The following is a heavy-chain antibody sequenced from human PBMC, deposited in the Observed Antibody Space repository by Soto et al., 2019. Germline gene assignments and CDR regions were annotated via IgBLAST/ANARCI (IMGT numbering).Heavy chain of an antibody. CDR3: ASSTIDYDFWSGYSKIDY. Sequence: PGGSLRLSCAASGFTFSSYEMNWVRQAPGKGLEWVSYISSSGGTIYYADSVKGRFTISRDNAMNSLYLQMNSLRAEDTAVYYCASSTIDYDFWSGYSKIDYWGQGTLVTVSP. CDR1: GFTFSSYE. D-gene: IGHD3-3*01. J-gene: IGHJ4*02. V-gene: IGHV3-48*03. CDR2: ISSSGGTI.